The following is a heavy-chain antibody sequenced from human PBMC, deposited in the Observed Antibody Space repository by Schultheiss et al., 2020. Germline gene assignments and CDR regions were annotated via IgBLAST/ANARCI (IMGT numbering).Heavy chain of an antibody. CDR3: ARGSGGSGDRWDWFDP. Sequence: ESLKISCAASGFTFSSYAMSWVRQAPGKGLEWIGYIYYSGSTNYNPSLKSRVTISIDTSNNQFSLKLSSVTAADTAVYYCARGSGGSGDRWDWFDPRSQGTLVTVSS. D-gene: IGHD3-10*01. J-gene: IGHJ5*02. CDR1: GFTFSSYA. CDR2: IYYSGST. V-gene: IGHV4-59*08.